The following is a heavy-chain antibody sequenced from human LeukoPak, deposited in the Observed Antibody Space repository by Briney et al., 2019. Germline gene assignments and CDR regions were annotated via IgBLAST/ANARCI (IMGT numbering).Heavy chain of an antibody. V-gene: IGHV3-30-3*01. CDR3: VRTIRSSTKNYYFEY. CDR2: ISYDGGNK. CDR1: GFIFSGYA. J-gene: IGHJ4*02. D-gene: IGHD2-2*01. Sequence: PGRSLRLSCAASGFIFSGYAMHWVRQAPGKGLEWVAVISYDGGNKYYADSVKGRFTISRDNSKNTLYLQMNSLRAEDTAVYYCVRTIRSSTKNYYFEYWGQGTLVTVSS.